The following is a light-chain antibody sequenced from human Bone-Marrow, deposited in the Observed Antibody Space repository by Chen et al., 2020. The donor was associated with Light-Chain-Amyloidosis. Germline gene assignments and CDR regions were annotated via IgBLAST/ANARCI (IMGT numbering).Light chain of an antibody. V-gene: IGLV3-25*03. Sequence: SYELTHPLSVSVSLGQTARITCSGDDLPTKYAYWYQQNPGQAPVLVIHRDTARPSGISERFSGSSSGTTATLNISGVQAEDEADYQCQSADSSGTYEVIFGGGTKLTVL. J-gene: IGLJ2*01. CDR3: QSADSSGTYEVI. CDR2: RDT. CDR1: DLPTKY.